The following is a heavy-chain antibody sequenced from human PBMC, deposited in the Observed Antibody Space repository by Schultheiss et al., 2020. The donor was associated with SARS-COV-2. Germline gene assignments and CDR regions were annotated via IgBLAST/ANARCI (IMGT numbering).Heavy chain of an antibody. Sequence: GGSLRLSCAASGFTFSDSEMTWVRQAPGKGLEWVSYISSSGNAIYYADSVKGRFTISRDNAKNSLYLQMNSLRAEDTAVYYCARDKFDIYYYDTSGAFDSWGQGTLVTVSS. J-gene: IGHJ4*02. V-gene: IGHV3-48*03. CDR1: GFTFSDSE. D-gene: IGHD3-22*01. CDR2: ISSSGNAI. CDR3: ARDKFDIYYYDTSGAFDS.